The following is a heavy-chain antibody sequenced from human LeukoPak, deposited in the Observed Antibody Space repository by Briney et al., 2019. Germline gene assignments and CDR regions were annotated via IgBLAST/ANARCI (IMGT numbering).Heavy chain of an antibody. J-gene: IGHJ3*02. CDR2: INHSGST. V-gene: IGHV4-34*01. CDR3: ARLSAGI. CDR1: GGSFSGYY. D-gene: IGHD3-10*01. Sequence: SETLSLTCAVYGGSFSGYYWSWIRQPPGKGLEWIGEINHSGSTNYNPSLKSRVTISVDTSKNQFSLKLGSVTAADTAVYYCARLSAGIWGQGTMVTVSS.